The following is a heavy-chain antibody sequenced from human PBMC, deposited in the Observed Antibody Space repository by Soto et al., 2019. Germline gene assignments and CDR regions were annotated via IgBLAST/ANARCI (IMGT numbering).Heavy chain of an antibody. D-gene: IGHD4-17*01. Sequence: SETLSLTCTVSGGSISSYYWSWIRQPPGKGLEWIGYIYYSGSTNYNPSLKSRVTISVDTSKNQFSLKLSSVTAADTAVYYCARDDYGDYVHYWGQGTLVTVSS. V-gene: IGHV4-59*12. CDR1: GGSISSYY. J-gene: IGHJ4*02. CDR3: ARDDYGDYVHY. CDR2: IYYSGST.